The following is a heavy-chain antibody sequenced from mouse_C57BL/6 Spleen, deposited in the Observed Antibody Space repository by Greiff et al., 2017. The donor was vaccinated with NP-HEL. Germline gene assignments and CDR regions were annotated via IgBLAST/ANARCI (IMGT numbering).Heavy chain of an antibody. Sequence: VQLQQSGAELVKPGASVKLSCKASGYTFTSYWMHWVKQRPGRGLEWIGRIDPNSGGTKYNEKFKSKATLTVDTPSSTAYMRLSSLTSEDSAVYECARRYYDDLYDYAMDYWGQVTSVTVSS. CDR3: ARRYYDDLYDYAMDY. V-gene: IGHV1-72*01. J-gene: IGHJ4*01. CDR2: IDPNSGGT. CDR1: GYTFTSYW. D-gene: IGHD2-13*01.